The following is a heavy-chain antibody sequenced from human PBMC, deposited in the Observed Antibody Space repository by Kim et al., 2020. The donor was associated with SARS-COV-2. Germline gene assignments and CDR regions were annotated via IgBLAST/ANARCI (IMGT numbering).Heavy chain of an antibody. CDR1: GFAFSSYV. D-gene: IGHD4-17*01. CDR2: ISNNNDYT. Sequence: GGSLRLSCAASGFAFSSYVMNWVRQAPGKGLEWVSSISNNNDYTYYADSVKGRFTISRDNAKNSLYLQMNSPRADDTAIYYCAREAHGDYVLDFWGQGTTVTVSS. CDR3: AREAHGDYVLDF. V-gene: IGHV3-21*04. J-gene: IGHJ4*02.